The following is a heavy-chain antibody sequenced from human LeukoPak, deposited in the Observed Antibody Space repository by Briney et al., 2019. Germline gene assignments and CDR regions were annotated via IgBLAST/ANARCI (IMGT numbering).Heavy chain of an antibody. CDR2: IYYSGST. V-gene: IGHV4-59*01. J-gene: IGHJ4*02. Sequence: PSETLSLTCTVSGSSISSYYWSWIRQPPGKGLEWIGYIYYSGSTNYNPSLKSRVTISVDTSKNQFSLKLSSVTAADTAVYYCARERDLYYYDSSGYFDYWGQGTLVTVSS. D-gene: IGHD3-22*01. CDR1: GSSISSYY. CDR3: ARERDLYYYDSSGYFDY.